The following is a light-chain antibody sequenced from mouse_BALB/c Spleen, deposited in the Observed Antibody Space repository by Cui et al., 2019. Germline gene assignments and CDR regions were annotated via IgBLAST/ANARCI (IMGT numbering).Light chain of an antibody. CDR1: QSLLNSSNQKNY. V-gene: IGKV8-19*01. CDR2: WAS. Sequence: DNVMTQPQSPLTVTAGEKVTMSCKSSQSLLNSSNQKNYLTWYQQKPGEPPKLLIYWASTRESGVPDRFTGSGYGTDFTLTISSAHAEDLAVYYCQNDYSYPFTFGSGTKLEIK. CDR3: QNDYSYPFT. J-gene: IGKJ4*01.